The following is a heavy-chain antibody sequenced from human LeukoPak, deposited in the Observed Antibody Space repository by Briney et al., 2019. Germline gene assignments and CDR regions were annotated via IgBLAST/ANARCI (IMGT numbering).Heavy chain of an antibody. V-gene: IGHV4-59*01. J-gene: IGHJ4*02. CDR3: ARNYDFWSGYLDY. CDR2: IHYSGST. D-gene: IGHD3-3*01. Sequence: SETLFLTCTVSGGSISSYYWSWIRQPPGKGLEWIGYIHYSGSTNNNPSLKSRVTISVDTSKNQFSLKLTPVTAADTAVYYCARNYDFWSGYLDYWGQGTLITVSS. CDR1: GGSISSYY.